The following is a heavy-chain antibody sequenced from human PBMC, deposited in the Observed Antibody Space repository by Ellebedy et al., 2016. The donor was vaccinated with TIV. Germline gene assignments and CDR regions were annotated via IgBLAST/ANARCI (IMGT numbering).Heavy chain of an antibody. CDR1: GYTFGNFG. D-gene: IGHD1-14*01. V-gene: IGHV1-18*04. CDR3: ARYEYNRGRFDY. CDR2: ISGSTGST. Sequence: AASVKVSCKPSGYTFGNFGITWVRQAPGQGLEWMGWISGSTGSTNDARKFQGRVTLTTDTSTNTADLELRSLTSDDTAVYYCARYEYNRGRFDYWGQGTLVTVSS. J-gene: IGHJ4*02.